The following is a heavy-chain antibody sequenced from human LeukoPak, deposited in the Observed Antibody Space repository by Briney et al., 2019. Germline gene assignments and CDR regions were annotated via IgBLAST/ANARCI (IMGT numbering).Heavy chain of an antibody. CDR1: GGSISSGSYY. CDR2: IYTSGST. CDR3: AMGMITFGGVIVIPEVY. J-gene: IGHJ4*02. Sequence: TLSLTCTVSGGSISSGSYYRSWIRQPAGKGLEWIGGIYTSGSTNCNPSLKSRVTISVDTSKNQFSLKLSSVTAADTAVYYCAMGMITFGGVIVIPEVYWGQGTLVTVSS. V-gene: IGHV4-61*02. D-gene: IGHD3-16*02.